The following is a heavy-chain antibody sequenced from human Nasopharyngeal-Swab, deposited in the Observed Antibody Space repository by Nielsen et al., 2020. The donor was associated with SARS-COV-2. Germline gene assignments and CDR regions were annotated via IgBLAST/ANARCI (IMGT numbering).Heavy chain of an antibody. CDR3: ARDFRQRWELLHYYYYYGMDV. J-gene: IGHJ6*02. Sequence: ASVKVSRKASGYTFTSYAMHWVRQAPGQRLEWMGWINAGNGNTKYSQKFQGRVTITRDTSASTAYMELSSLKSEDTAVYYCARDFRQRWELLHYYYYYGMDVWGQGTTVTVSS. D-gene: IGHD1-26*01. CDR2: INAGNGNT. V-gene: IGHV1-3*01. CDR1: GYTFTSYA.